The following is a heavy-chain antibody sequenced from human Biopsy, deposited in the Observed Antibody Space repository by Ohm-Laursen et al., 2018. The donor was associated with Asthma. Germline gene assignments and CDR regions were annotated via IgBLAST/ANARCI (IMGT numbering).Heavy chain of an antibody. D-gene: IGHD3/OR15-3a*01. J-gene: IGHJ4*02. Sequence: TQTLTLTCTFSGFSLKIGAVGVGWIRQPPGKAPECLAVIYWIDDKYYSPSLRNRLTVSKDTSRNRVVLTMTNMEPRDTATYFCARAIRLEDFLTGSFTSYFDYWGQGTLVTVSS. CDR3: ARAIRLEDFLTGSFTSYFDY. CDR2: IYWIDDK. CDR1: GFSLKIGAVG. V-gene: IGHV2-5*01.